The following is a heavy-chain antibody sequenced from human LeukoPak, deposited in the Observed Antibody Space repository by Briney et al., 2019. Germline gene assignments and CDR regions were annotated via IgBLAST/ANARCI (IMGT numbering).Heavy chain of an antibody. CDR3: AKDLAYCGGDCYYAFDI. J-gene: IGHJ3*02. CDR2: ISGSGGST. D-gene: IGHD2-21*02. V-gene: IGHV3-23*01. CDR1: GFTFSSYA. Sequence: GGSLRLSCAASGFTFSSYAMSRVRQAPGKGLEWVSAISGSGGSTYYADSVKGRFTISRDNSKNTLYLQMNSLRAEDTAVYYCAKDLAYCGGDCYYAFDIWGQGTMVTVSS.